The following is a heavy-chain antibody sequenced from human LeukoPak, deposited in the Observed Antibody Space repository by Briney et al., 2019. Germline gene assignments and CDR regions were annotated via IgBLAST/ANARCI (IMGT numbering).Heavy chain of an antibody. CDR2: IHPSGRL. D-gene: IGHD3-22*01. CDR1: GASFSSGDQY. Sequence: PSETPSLTCTVSGASFSSGDQYWSWIRQSPGKGLGWIGSIHPSGRLYNNPSLESRAPISIHASKNQFSLNLNSVTSADTAVYFCSGGLDSSKLCYWGQGTLVTVS. V-gene: IGHV4-30-4*02. CDR3: SGGLDSSKLCY. J-gene: IGHJ4*02.